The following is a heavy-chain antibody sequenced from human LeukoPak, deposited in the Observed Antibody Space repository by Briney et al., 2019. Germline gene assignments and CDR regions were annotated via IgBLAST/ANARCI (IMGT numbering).Heavy chain of an antibody. Sequence: GGSLRLSCAASGFTFSSYGMHWVRQAPGKGLEWVAFIRYDGSNKYYADSVKGRFTISRDNSKNTLYLQMNSLRAEDTAVYYCAKDLGYYDSGSYYNQWLFDYWGQGTLVTVSS. V-gene: IGHV3-30*02. J-gene: IGHJ4*02. D-gene: IGHD3-10*01. CDR2: IRYDGSNK. CDR3: AKDLGYYDSGSYYNQWLFDY. CDR1: GFTFSSYG.